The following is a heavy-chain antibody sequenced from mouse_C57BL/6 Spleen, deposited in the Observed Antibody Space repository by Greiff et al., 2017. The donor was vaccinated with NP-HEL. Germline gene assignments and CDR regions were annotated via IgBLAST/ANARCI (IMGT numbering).Heavy chain of an antibody. CDR3: ARGGYYDPFAY. J-gene: IGHJ3*01. D-gene: IGHD2-4*01. V-gene: IGHV2-2*01. Sequence: VQLQQSGPALVQPSQSLSITCTVSGFSLTSYGVHWVRQSPGKGLEWLGVIWSGGSTDYNAAFISRLSISNDNSKSQVFFKMNSLQADDTAIYYCARGGYYDPFAYWGQGTLVTVSA. CDR1: GFSLTSYG. CDR2: IWSGGST.